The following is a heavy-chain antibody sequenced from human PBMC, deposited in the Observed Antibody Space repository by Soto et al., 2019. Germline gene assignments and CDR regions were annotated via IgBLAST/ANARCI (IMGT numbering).Heavy chain of an antibody. Sequence: GASVKVSCKASGYTFTSYGISWVRQAPGQGLEWMGWISAYNGNTNYAQKFQGRVTMTRNTSISTAYMELSSLRSEDTAVYYCARYCSSTSCPNAYYYYYMDFWAKGSSVIGSS. CDR2: ISAYNGNT. CDR3: ARYCSSTSCPNAYYYYYMDF. V-gene: IGHV1-18*01. D-gene: IGHD2-2*01. CDR1: GYTFTSYG. J-gene: IGHJ6*03.